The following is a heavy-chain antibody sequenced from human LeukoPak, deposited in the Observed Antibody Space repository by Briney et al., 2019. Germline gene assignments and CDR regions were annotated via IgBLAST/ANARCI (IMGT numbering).Heavy chain of an antibody. CDR3: ARGSIAVAGFFDY. J-gene: IGHJ4*02. V-gene: IGHV3-7*01. Sequence: GGSLRLSCAASGFTFSSYSMSWVRQAPGKGLEWVANIKQDGSEKYYVDSVKGRFTISRDNAKNPLYLQMNSLRAEDTAVYYCARGSIAVAGFFDYWGQGTLVTVSS. CDR1: GFTFSSYS. CDR2: IKQDGSEK. D-gene: IGHD6-19*01.